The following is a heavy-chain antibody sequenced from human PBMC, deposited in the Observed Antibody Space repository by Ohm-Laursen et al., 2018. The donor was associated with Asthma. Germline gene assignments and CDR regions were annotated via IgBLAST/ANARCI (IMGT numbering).Heavy chain of an antibody. CDR3: ARGHGGIQRWLSYQCDN. D-gene: IGHD5-18*01. CDR1: GFNFNSSA. Sequence: SLRLSCSASGFNFNSSAMHWVRQAPGKGLERVAVMSYDGSNKYHADSVKGRFTISRDNSRNTLFLLMNTLRPEDTAVYFCARGHGGIQRWLSYQCDNWGQGTLVTVSS. V-gene: IGHV3-30-3*02. J-gene: IGHJ4*02. CDR2: MSYDGSNK.